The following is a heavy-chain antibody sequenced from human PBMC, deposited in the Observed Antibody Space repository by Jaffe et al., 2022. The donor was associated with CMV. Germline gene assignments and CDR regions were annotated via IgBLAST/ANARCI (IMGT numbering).Heavy chain of an antibody. V-gene: IGHV3-11*06. CDR2: ITIIDSNT. CDR3: ARRWRDGGPPFDY. D-gene: IGHD2-15*01. Sequence: QVQLVESGGGLVKPGGSLRLSCAASGFTFSDYYMSWIRQAPGKGLEWVSYITIIDSNTNYADSVKGRFTISRDNAKNSLYLQMNSLRAEDTAVYYCARRWRDGGPPFDYWGQGTLVTVSS. CDR1: GFTFSDYY. J-gene: IGHJ4*02.